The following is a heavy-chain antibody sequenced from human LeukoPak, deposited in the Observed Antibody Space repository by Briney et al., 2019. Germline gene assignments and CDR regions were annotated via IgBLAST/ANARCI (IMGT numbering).Heavy chain of an antibody. CDR1: GFIFSGSA. V-gene: IGHV3-48*04. CDR3: ASQSHYYGSGSYGY. D-gene: IGHD3-10*01. CDR2: ISSSSSTI. Sequence: GGSLRLSCATSGFIFSGSAMHWVRQAPGKGLEWVSYISSSSSTIYYADSVKGRFTISRDNAKNTLYLQMNSLRAEDTAVYYCASQSHYYGSGSYGYWGQGTLVTVSS. J-gene: IGHJ4*02.